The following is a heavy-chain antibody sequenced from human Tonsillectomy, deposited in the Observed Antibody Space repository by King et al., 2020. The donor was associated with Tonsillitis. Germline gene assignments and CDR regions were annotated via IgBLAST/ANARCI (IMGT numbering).Heavy chain of an antibody. CDR1: GFSFSSYA. D-gene: IGHD3-3*01. V-gene: IGHV3-23*04. Sequence: VQLVESGGALVQPGGSLRVSCAASGFSFSSYAMSWVRQAPGKGLEWVSVISGSGGVTYYADSVKGRFTFSRDNSKNMLYLQMNSLRAEDTAVYYWTRSRITIFGVVITDAFDIWGQGTMVTVSS. CDR3: TRSRITIFGVVITDAFDI. J-gene: IGHJ3*02. CDR2: ISGSGGVT.